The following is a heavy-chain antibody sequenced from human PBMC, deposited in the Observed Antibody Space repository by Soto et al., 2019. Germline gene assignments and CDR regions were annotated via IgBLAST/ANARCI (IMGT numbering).Heavy chain of an antibody. Sequence: ASVKVSCKASVYTFTVYYMHWVRQAPGQGLEWMGIINPSGGSTSYAQKFQGRVTMTRDTSTSTVYMELSSLRSEDTAVYYCARDKATREPFDYWGQGTLVTVSS. J-gene: IGHJ4*02. CDR3: ARDKATREPFDY. CDR2: INPSGGST. D-gene: IGHD1-26*01. V-gene: IGHV1-46*01. CDR1: VYTFTVYY.